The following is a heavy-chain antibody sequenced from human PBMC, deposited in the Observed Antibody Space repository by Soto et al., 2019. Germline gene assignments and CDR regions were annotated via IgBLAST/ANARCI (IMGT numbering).Heavy chain of an antibody. D-gene: IGHD3-9*01. Sequence: PSETLSLTCAVYGGSFSGYYWSWIRQPPGKGLEWIGEINHSGSTNYNPSLKSRVTISVDTSKNQFSLKLSSVTAADTAVYYCARGRYFDWLYYFDYWGQGTLVTVSS. CDR1: GGSFSGYY. J-gene: IGHJ4*02. V-gene: IGHV4-34*01. CDR2: INHSGST. CDR3: ARGRYFDWLYYFDY.